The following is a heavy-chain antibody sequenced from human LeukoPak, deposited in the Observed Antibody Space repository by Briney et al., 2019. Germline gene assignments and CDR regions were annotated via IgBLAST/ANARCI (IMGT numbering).Heavy chain of an antibody. J-gene: IGHJ3*02. Sequence: ASVKVSCKASGYTFTGYYMPWVRQAPGQGLEWMGWINPNSGGTNYAQKFQGRVTMTRDTSISTAYMELSRLRSDDTAVYHCARETAEDAFDIWGQGTMVTVSS. D-gene: IGHD6-13*01. V-gene: IGHV1-2*02. CDR1: GYTFTGYY. CDR3: ARETAEDAFDI. CDR2: INPNSGGT.